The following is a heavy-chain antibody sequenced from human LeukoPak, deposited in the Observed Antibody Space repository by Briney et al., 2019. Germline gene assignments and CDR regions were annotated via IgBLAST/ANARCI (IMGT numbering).Heavy chain of an antibody. CDR2: INHSGST. J-gene: IGHJ4*02. CDR3: ASYCSSTSCRHSIGFCSGGSCYDY. Sequence: KTSETLSLTCAAYGGSFSGYYWSWIRQPPGKGLEWIGEINHSGSTNYNPSLKSRVTISVDTSKNQFSLKLSSVTAADTAVYYCASYCSSTSCRHSIGFCSGGSCYDYWGQGTLVTVSS. D-gene: IGHD2-15*01. V-gene: IGHV4-34*01. CDR1: GGSFSGYY.